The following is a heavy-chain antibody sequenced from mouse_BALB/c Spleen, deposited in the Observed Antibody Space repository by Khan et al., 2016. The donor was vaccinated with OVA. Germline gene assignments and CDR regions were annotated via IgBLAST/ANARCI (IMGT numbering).Heavy chain of an antibody. CDR2: ISTGGSYT. J-gene: IGHJ3*01. CDR1: GFTFSTYG. V-gene: IGHV5-6*01. CDR3: TRLAYYYNSEGFAY. D-gene: IGHD1-1*02. Sequence: EVELVESGGDLVKPGGSLKLSCAASGFTFSTYGMSWVRQTPDKRLEWVAGISTGGSYTYYQDSVKGRFTISRDNAKNTLYLQMSSLKSEDTAMYYCTRLAYYYNSEGFAYWGQGTLVSVSA.